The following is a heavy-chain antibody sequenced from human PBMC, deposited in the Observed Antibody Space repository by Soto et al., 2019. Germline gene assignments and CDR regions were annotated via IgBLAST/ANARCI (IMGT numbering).Heavy chain of an antibody. J-gene: IGHJ4*02. D-gene: IGHD4-17*01. V-gene: IGHV3-53*01. Sequence: GGSLRLSCAASGFTVSSNYMSWVRQAPGKGLEWVSVICSGGSTNYADSVKGRFTISKDNSKNTLDLQRSSLGAEDRAVYYCARGAGYGDFFYWGQGTLVTVSS. CDR2: ICSGGST. CDR1: GFTVSSNY. CDR3: ARGAGYGDFFY.